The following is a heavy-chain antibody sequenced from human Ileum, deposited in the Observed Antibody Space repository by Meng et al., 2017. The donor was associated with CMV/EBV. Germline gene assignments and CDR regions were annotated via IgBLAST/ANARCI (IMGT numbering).Heavy chain of an antibody. CDR3: AKVGAYGPYYFDY. Sequence: CADSGLHFSSYAMSWVRQAPGKGLEWVSTISGSGGSTYYADSVKGRFTISRDNSKNTLYLQMNSLRAEDTAVYYCAKVGAYGPYYFDYWGQGTLVTVSS. J-gene: IGHJ4*02. CDR1: GLHFSSYA. D-gene: IGHD3-10*01. V-gene: IGHV3-23*01. CDR2: ISGSGGST.